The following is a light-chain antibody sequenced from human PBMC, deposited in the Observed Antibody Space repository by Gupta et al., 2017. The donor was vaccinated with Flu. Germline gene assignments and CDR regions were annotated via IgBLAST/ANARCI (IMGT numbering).Light chain of an antibody. CDR1: SSNVGGYNY. CDR3: CSYAGSSTGV. Sequence: TSSNVGGYNYVSWYQQHPGKAPKLMSYDVSKRPSGVPDRFSGSKSGNTASLTISGLQAEDEADYYCCSYAGSSTGVFGGGTKLTVL. CDR2: DVS. J-gene: IGLJ3*02. V-gene: IGLV2-11*01.